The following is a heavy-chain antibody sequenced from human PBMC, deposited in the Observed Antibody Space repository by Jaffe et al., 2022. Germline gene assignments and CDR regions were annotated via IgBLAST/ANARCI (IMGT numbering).Heavy chain of an antibody. CDR3: AKEIQAVAGPWYFDL. CDR1: GITFSNYG. Sequence: QVQLVESGGGVVQPGTSLRLSCEASGITFSNYGMHWVRQGPGKGLEWVGVIGNSGSVKYYADSAKGRFTLSRDNSKNTLYLQMNSLTAEDTAVYFCAKEIQAVAGPWYFDLWGRGTLVTVSS. V-gene: IGHV3-30*18. J-gene: IGHJ2*01. CDR2: IGNSGSVK. D-gene: IGHD6-19*01.